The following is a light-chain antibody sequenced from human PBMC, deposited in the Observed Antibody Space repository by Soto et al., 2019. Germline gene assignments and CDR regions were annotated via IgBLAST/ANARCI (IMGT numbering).Light chain of an antibody. CDR3: QQYGSSPFT. CDR1: QSVSSSY. Sequence: IVLTQSPGTLSLSPGERATLSCRASQSVSSSYLAWYQQKPGQAPRLLIYGASSRATGIPHRFSRSGSGTDFTLTISRLFPEDFAVYYRQQYGSSPFTFGPGTKVDIK. V-gene: IGKV3-20*01. CDR2: GAS. J-gene: IGKJ3*01.